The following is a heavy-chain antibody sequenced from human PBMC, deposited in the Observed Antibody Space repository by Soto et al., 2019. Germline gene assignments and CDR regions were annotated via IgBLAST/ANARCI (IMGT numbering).Heavy chain of an antibody. CDR3: ERGLLVPSATTRRDYYYYGLDV. Sequence: GESLKISCKGFGYSFINFWIGWVRQMPGKGLEWMGIIYPGDSVTRYSPYFQGQVTISADKSISTAYLQWSSLKDSDTAMYYCERGLLVPSATTRRDYYYYGLDVWGQGNTVTVSS. CDR2: IYPGDSVT. V-gene: IGHV5-51*01. J-gene: IGHJ6*02. CDR1: GYSFINFW. D-gene: IGHD2-2*01.